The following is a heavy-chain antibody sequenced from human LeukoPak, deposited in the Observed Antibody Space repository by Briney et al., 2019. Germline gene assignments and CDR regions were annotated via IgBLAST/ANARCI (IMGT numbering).Heavy chain of an antibody. D-gene: IGHD3-22*01. CDR2: IYSNGIT. J-gene: IGHJ2*01. CDR3: ARRAYYDTSGYSPASGYFDL. Sequence: PSETLSLTCTVSGGSIFGHYFNSIRQAPGKGLEWIGYIYSNGITSYNPSLRCRGTMSIATSRSQFSLRLTSVTAADTAIYYCARRAYYDTSGYSPASGYFDLWGRGTLVTVSS. CDR1: GGSIFGHY. V-gene: IGHV4-4*08.